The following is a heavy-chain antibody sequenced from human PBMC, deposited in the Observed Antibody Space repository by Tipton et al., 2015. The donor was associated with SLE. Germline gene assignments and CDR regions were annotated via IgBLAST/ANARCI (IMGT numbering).Heavy chain of an antibody. V-gene: IGHV4-59*11. J-gene: IGHJ4*02. CDR2: VYYSGNT. D-gene: IGHD4-23*01. CDR1: GGSISSHY. CDR3: ARAPRGVGTQYYFDY. Sequence: TLSLTCTVSGGSISSHYWSWIRQPPGKGLEWIGFVYYSGNTNYNPYLKSRVTMSVATSKNQFSLKLTSVTAADTAVYYCARAPRGVGTQYYFDYRGQGTLVTVSS.